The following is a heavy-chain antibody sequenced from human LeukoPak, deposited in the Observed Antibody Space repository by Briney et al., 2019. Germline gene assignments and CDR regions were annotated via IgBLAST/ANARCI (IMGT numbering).Heavy chain of an antibody. V-gene: IGHV4-4*07. CDR3: ARQATASWGVVRSRHAFDI. D-gene: IGHD3-3*01. CDR2: IYTSGST. Sequence: SETLSLTCTVSGGSISSYYWSWIRQPAGKGLEWIGRIYTSGSTNYNPSLKSRVTMSVDTSKNQFSLKLSSVTAADTAVYYCARQATASWGVVRSRHAFDIWGQGTMVTVSS. J-gene: IGHJ3*02. CDR1: GGSISSYY.